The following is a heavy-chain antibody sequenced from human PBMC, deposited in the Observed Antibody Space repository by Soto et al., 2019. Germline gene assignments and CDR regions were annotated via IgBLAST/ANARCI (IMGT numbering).Heavy chain of an antibody. J-gene: IGHJ6*03. D-gene: IGHD3-3*01. Sequence: SETLSLTCTVSGGSISSYYWSWIRQPPGKGLEWIGYIYYSGSTNYNPSLKSRVTISVDTSKNQFSLKLSSVTAADTAVYYCARGIRFLEWPHPTLVSYYYMDVWGKGTTVTVSS. CDR2: IYYSGST. CDR3: ARGIRFLEWPHPTLVSYYYMDV. V-gene: IGHV4-59*01. CDR1: GGSISSYY.